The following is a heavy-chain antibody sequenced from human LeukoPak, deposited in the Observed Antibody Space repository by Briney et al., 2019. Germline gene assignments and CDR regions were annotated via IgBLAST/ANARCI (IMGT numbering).Heavy chain of an antibody. CDR3: ARLEYYYDSSGYYYAPGYFDY. V-gene: IGHV3-7*01. CDR2: IKQDGNEK. Sequence: GGSLRLSCAASGFTFNNYWMHWLRQAPGKGLEWVANIKQDGNEKYYVDSVKGRFTISRDNAKNSLFLQMSSLRAEDTAVFYCARLEYYYDSSGYYYAPGYFDYWGQGTLVTVSS. CDR1: GFTFNNYW. J-gene: IGHJ4*02. D-gene: IGHD3-22*01.